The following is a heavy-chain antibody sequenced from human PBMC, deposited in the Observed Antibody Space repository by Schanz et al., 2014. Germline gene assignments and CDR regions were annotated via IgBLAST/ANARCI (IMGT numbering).Heavy chain of an antibody. CDR2: IGNGGVTI. CDR1: GFPFSDYF. Sequence: QVQLVDSGGGLVKPGGSLRLSCTASGFPFSDYFMAWIRQPPGRGLEWVSYIGNGGVTIYYADSVKDRFTISRDNSKNSLYLQMNSLRAEDTAVYYCAKVRYSSGWRGDYFDEWGQGTLVTVAS. CDR3: AKVRYSSGWRGDYFDE. D-gene: IGHD6-25*01. J-gene: IGHJ4*02. V-gene: IGHV3-11*01.